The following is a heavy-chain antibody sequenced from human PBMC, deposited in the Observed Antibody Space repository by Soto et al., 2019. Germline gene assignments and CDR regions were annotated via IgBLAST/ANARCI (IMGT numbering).Heavy chain of an antibody. CDR3: AKKADPTMGLDY. CDR2: VSGSGSST. Sequence: EVQLLESGGGLVQPGGSLRLSCAASGFTFSSYAMSWVRQAPGKGLEWVSTVSGSGSSTHYTDSVKGRFIISRDNSKNTLYLQMNSLRAEDTAVYCCAKKADPTMGLDYWGQGTLVTVSS. CDR1: GFTFSSYA. J-gene: IGHJ4*02. V-gene: IGHV3-23*01. D-gene: IGHD6-19*01.